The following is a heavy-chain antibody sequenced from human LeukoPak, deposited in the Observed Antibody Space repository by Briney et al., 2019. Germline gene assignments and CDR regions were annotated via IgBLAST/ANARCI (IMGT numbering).Heavy chain of an antibody. J-gene: IGHJ6*03. Sequence: GGSLRLSCAASGFTFSSYSMNWVRQAPGKGLEWVSSISSSSSYIYYADSVKGRFTISRDNAKNSLYLQMNSLRAEDTAVYYCARVIVVVPAAILRSYYMDVWGKGTTVTVSS. D-gene: IGHD2-2*01. V-gene: IGHV3-21*01. CDR1: GFTFSSYS. CDR3: ARVIVVVPAAILRSYYMDV. CDR2: ISSSSSYI.